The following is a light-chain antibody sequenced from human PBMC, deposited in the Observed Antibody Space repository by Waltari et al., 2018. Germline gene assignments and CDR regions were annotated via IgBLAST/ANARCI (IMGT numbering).Light chain of an antibody. CDR1: QSISTS. CDR2: VAS. J-gene: IGKJ2*01. Sequence: IQMTQSPSSLSASVGDRVTITCRASQSISTSFNWYQQIPGKAHKLLIYVASTLQSGVPSRFSGSGSGTDFSLTISSLQPEDFATYYCQQSYTTAYTFGQGTKLEIK. V-gene: IGKV1-39*01. CDR3: QQSYTTAYT.